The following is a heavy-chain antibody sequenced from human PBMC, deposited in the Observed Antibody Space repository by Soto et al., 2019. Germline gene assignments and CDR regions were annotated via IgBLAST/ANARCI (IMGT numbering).Heavy chain of an antibody. D-gene: IGHD6-13*01. CDR1: GGSISSSSYY. V-gene: IGHV4-39*01. Sequence: PSETLSLTCTVSGGSISSSSYYWGWIRQPPGKGLEWIGSIYYSGSTYYNPSLKSRVTISVDTSKNQFSLKLSSVTAADTAVYYCARSTRSGIASPFDYWGQGTLVTVSS. J-gene: IGHJ4*02. CDR3: ARSTRSGIASPFDY. CDR2: IYYSGST.